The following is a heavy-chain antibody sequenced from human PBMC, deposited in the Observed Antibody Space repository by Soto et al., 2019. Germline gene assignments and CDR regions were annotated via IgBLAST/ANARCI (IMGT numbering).Heavy chain of an antibody. CDR2: IYHSGST. Sequence: SETLSLTCAVSGGSISSGGYSWSWIRQPPGKGLEWIGYIYHSGSTYYNPSLKSRVTISRDNAKNSLYLQMNSLRAEDTAVYYCASRYSNSYYYYGMDVWGQGTTVTVSS. J-gene: IGHJ6*02. CDR1: GGSISSGGYS. V-gene: IGHV4-30-2*01. D-gene: IGHD4-4*01. CDR3: ASRYSNSYYYYGMDV.